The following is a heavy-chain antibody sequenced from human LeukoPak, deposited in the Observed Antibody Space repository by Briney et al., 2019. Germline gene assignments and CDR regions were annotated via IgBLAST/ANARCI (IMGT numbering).Heavy chain of an antibody. CDR2: IIPIFGTA. CDR1: GGTFSSYA. CDR3: AGDGTSGYDFTS. D-gene: IGHD5-12*01. Sequence: ASVRVSCKASGGTFSSYAISWVRQAPGQGLEWMGGIIPIFGTANYAQKFQGRVTITADESTSTAYMELSSLRSEDTAVYYCAGDGTSGYDFTSWGQGTLVTVSS. J-gene: IGHJ5*02. V-gene: IGHV1-69*13.